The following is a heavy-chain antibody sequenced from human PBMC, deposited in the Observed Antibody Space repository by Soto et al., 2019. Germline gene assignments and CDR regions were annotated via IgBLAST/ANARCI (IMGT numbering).Heavy chain of an antibody. CDR1: GFTFSDYY. CDR2: ISSSGSTI. Sequence: GGSLRLSCAASGFTFSDYYMSWIRQPPGKGLEWVSYISSSGSTIYYADSVKGRFTISRDNAKNSLYLQMNSLRAEDTAVYYCARDLYYYGSGSYHNWGQGTLVTVSS. D-gene: IGHD3-10*01. J-gene: IGHJ4*02. CDR3: ARDLYYYGSGSYHN. V-gene: IGHV3-11*01.